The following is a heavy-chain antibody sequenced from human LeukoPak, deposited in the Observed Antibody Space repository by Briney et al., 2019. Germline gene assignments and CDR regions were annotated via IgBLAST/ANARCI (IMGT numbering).Heavy chain of an antibody. CDR2: ISGSSGST. D-gene: IGHD6-13*01. V-gene: IGHV3-23*01. J-gene: IGHJ6*03. CDR1: GFTLRSYG. CDR3: AKTYSSSRAHYYYYYYMDV. Sequence: GGSLRLSCAASGFTLRSYGVNWVRQAAGKGLEWVSAISGSSGSTYYADSVKGRFTISRDNSKNTLYLQMNSLRAEDTAVYYCAKTYSSSRAHYYYYYYMDVWGKGTTVTISS.